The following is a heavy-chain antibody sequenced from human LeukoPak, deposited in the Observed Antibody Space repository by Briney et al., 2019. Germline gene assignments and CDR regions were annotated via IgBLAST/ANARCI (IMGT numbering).Heavy chain of an antibody. Sequence: GGSLRLSCAASGFTFSTYWMSWVRQAPGKGLEWVANIQQDESEKYYVDSVKGRFTISRDNAKNSLYLQMNSLTAEDTAVYYCARVSHFWSGVDYWGQGTLVTVSS. V-gene: IGHV3-7*01. CDR1: GFTFSTYW. J-gene: IGHJ4*02. D-gene: IGHD3-3*02. CDR2: IQQDESEK. CDR3: ARVSHFWSGVDY.